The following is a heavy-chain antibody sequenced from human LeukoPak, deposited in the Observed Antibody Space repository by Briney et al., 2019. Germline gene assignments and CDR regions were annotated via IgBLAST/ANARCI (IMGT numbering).Heavy chain of an antibody. J-gene: IGHJ5*02. Sequence: GGSLRLSCAASGFTFTDFYMNWVRQAPGKGLEGVSWISPTSSYMYYADSVKGRFTISRDNAKNSLYLQMNSLRAEDTALYYCVRDADGGNSWFDTWGQGTLVTVSS. CDR1: GFTFTDFY. V-gene: IGHV3-21*04. CDR3: VRDADGGNSWFDT. CDR2: ISPTSSYM. D-gene: IGHD4-23*01.